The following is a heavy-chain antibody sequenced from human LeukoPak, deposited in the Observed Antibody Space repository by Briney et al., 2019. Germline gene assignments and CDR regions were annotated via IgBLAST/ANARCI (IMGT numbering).Heavy chain of an antibody. D-gene: IGHD3-22*01. Sequence: GGSLRLSCAASGFTFDDYAMHWVRQAPGKGLEWVSGISWNSGSIGYADSVKGRFTISRDNAKNSLYLQMNSLRAEDTALYYCAKDWGPMIGIFDYWGQGTLVTVSS. CDR2: ISWNSGSI. CDR1: GFTFDDYA. CDR3: AKDWGPMIGIFDY. V-gene: IGHV3-9*01. J-gene: IGHJ4*02.